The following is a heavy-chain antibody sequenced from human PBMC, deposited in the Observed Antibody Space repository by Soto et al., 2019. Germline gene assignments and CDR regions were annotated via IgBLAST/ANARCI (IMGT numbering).Heavy chain of an antibody. Sequence: GGSLRLSCAGSGFTFDDYAMHWVRQAPGKGLEWVLGISWNSGNIGYADSVKGRFTISRDNAKNSLYLQMNSLRAEDTALYYCAKDSGITGITAWFDPWGQGTLVTVSS. CDR3: AKDSGITGITAWFDP. J-gene: IGHJ5*02. V-gene: IGHV3-9*01. CDR1: GFTFDDYA. CDR2: ISWNSGNI. D-gene: IGHD1-7*01.